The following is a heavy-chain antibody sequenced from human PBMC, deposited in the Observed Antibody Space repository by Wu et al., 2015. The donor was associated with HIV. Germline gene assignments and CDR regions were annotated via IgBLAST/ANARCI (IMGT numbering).Heavy chain of an antibody. D-gene: IGHD2-2*02. CDR3: ARGGVVAPAAIGNYYYYYYMDV. V-gene: IGHV1-2*02. CDR2: INPNSGGT. J-gene: IGHJ6*03. Sequence: QVQLVQSGAEVKKPGASVKVSCKASGYTFTGYYMHWVRQAPGQGLEWMGWINPNSGGTNYAQKFQGRVTMTRDTSISTAYMELSRLRSDDTAVYYCARGGVVAPAAIGNYYYYYYMDVWGKRDHGHRLL. CDR1: GYTFTGYY.